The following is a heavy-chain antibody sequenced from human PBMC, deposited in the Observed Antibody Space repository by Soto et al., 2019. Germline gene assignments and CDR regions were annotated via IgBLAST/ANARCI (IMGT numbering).Heavy chain of an antibody. CDR2: INPNSGGT. Sequence: ASLKVSCKASGYSFTGYYMHWGRQAPGQGLEWMGWINPNSGGTNYAQKFQGWVTMTRDTSISTAYMELSRLRSDDTAVYYCARVDWYDAFDIWGQGTMVTVSS. J-gene: IGHJ3*02. CDR1: GYSFTGYY. D-gene: IGHD3-9*01. CDR3: ARVDWYDAFDI. V-gene: IGHV1-2*04.